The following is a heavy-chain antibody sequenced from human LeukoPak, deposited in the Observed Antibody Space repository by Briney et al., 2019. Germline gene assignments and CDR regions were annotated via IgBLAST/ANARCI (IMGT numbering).Heavy chain of an antibody. Sequence: GGSLRLSCVASGFTFSSYEMNWVRQAPGKGLEWVSYISSSGSITYYADSVKGRFTISRINAKNSLYLQMNSLRAEDTAVYYCARDGDIVLGRGVYFDYWGQGTLVTVSS. CDR3: ARDGDIVLGRGVYFDY. CDR1: GFTFSSYE. J-gene: IGHJ4*02. D-gene: IGHD2-8*01. CDR2: ISSSGSIT. V-gene: IGHV3-48*03.